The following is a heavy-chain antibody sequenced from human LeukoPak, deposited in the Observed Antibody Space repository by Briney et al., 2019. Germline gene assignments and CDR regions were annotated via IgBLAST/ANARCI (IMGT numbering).Heavy chain of an antibody. CDR1: GFTFSSFG. CDR2: ISSSSTYI. J-gene: IGHJ2*01. Sequence: GGSLRLSCAASGFTFSSFGMNWVRQAPGKGLEWVSYISSSSTYIYYADSVKGRFTISRDNAKNSLYLQMNSLRAEDTAVYYCARRVTTWWYFDLWGRGALVTVSS. D-gene: IGHD2-21*02. V-gene: IGHV3-21*01. CDR3: ARRVTTWWYFDL.